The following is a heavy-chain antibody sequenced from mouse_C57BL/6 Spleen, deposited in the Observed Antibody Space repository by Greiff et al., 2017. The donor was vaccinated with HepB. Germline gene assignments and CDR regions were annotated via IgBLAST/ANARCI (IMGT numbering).Heavy chain of an antibody. CDR1: GYTFTSYW. D-gene: IGHD2-5*01. CDR2: IDPNSGGT. J-gene: IGHJ4*01. Sequence: QVQLKQSGAELVKPGASVKLSCKASGYTFTSYWMHWVKQRPGRGLEWIGRIDPNSGGTKYNEKFKSKATLTVDKPSSTAYMQLSSLTSEDSAVYYCARSYYSNLYYAMDYWGQGTSVTVSS. V-gene: IGHV1-72*01. CDR3: ARSYYSNLYYAMDY.